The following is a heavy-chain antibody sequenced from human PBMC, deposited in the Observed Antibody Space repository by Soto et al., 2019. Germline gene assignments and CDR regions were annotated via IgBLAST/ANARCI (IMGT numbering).Heavy chain of an antibody. CDR1: GGIFSNFA. Sequence: QVQLVQSGAEVKKPGSSVKVSCQASGGIFSNFAFNWLRQAPGQGLEWTGGIIPTLGPPHYAQKFLGRVTITADESTRTVYLVMSSLTVEDTAVYYCSRVGLGAYDYWGPGTLGIVSS. V-gene: IGHV1-69*01. J-gene: IGHJ4*02. CDR3: SRVGLGAYDY. D-gene: IGHD6-19*01. CDR2: IIPTLGPP.